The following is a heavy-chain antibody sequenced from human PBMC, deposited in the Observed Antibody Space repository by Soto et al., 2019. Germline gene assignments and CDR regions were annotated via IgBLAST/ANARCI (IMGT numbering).Heavy chain of an antibody. D-gene: IGHD2-15*01. Sequence: ASVKVSCKASGYTFTSYAMHWVRQAPGQMLDWMGWINAGNGNTKYSQKFQGRVTITRDSSASTAYMELSSLRSEDTAVYYCAKGYCSGGSCHPHYWGQGTLVTVSS. V-gene: IGHV1-3*01. CDR1: GYTFTSYA. J-gene: IGHJ4*02. CDR3: AKGYCSGGSCHPHY. CDR2: INAGNGNT.